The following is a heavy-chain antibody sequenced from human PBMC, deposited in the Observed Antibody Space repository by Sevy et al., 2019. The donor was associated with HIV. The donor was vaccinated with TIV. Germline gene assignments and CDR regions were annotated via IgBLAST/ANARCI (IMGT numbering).Heavy chain of an antibody. J-gene: IGHJ4*02. D-gene: IGHD3-22*01. V-gene: IGHV1-24*01. CDR3: ATTKDYYESSGDPFDY. CDR2: FDPEDDET. CDR1: GYTLSQLS. Sequence: ASVKVSCKVSGYTLSQLSMHWVRLAPGKGLEWMGSFDPEDDETIYAQTFQDRVTMTEDTSTNTAYMELSSLRSEDTAVYYCATTKDYYESSGDPFDYWGQGTLVTVSS.